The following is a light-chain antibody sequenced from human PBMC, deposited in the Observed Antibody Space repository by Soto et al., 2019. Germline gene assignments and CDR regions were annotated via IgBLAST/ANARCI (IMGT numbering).Light chain of an antibody. CDR2: GAS. J-gene: IGKJ5*01. V-gene: IGKV3-20*01. Sequence: EIVLTQSPGTLSLSPGERATLSCRASQSVSSSYLAWYQQKPGQAPRLLIYGASTRATGIPARFSGSGSGTEFILTISSVESEDFAVYYCQQYGSSPPITFGQGTRLEI. CDR1: QSVSSSY. CDR3: QQYGSSPPIT.